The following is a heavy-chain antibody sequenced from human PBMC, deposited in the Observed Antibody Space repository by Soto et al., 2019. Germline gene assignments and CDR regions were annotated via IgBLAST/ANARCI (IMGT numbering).Heavy chain of an antibody. Sequence: GGSLRLSCTVSGFAFNNYGINWVRQAPGKGLEWVSSISKSDYTYYSDSVKGRFTISRDNAKNSVSLQMNTLRVADNAVYYCAREDSIIIPAVSDFWGQGTLVTVSS. J-gene: IGHJ4*02. V-gene: IGHV3-21*01. CDR1: GFAFNNYG. CDR2: ISKSDYT. CDR3: AREDSIIIPAVSDF. D-gene: IGHD3-22*01.